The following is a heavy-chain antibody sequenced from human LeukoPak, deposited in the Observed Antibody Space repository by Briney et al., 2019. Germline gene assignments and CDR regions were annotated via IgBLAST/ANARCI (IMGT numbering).Heavy chain of an antibody. CDR2: IIPIFGTA. J-gene: IGHJ6*03. CDR1: GGTFSSYA. V-gene: IGHV1-69*13. D-gene: IGHD2-2*01. Sequence: GASVKVSCKSAGGTFSSYAISLVRQAAGQGIEWMGGIIPIFGTANYAQKFQGRVTITADESTSTAYMALSSLRSEDTAVYYCARGVVVPAATGYYYYMDVWGKGTTVTVSS. CDR3: ARGVVVPAATGYYYYMDV.